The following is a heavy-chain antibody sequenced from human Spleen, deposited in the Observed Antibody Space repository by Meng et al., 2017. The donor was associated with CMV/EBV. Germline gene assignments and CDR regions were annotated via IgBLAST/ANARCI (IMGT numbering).Heavy chain of an antibody. V-gene: IGHV4-61*01. D-gene: IGHD6-13*01. CDR3: ARITAYGSGWYYFDS. Sequence: GSLRLSCTVSGGSVSSGSYYWSWIRQPPGKGLEWIGYIYYSGSTNYNPSLTSRVTISVDTSKNQFSLKLSSVTAADTAVYYCARITAYGSGWYYFDSWGRGTLVTVSS. CDR2: IYYSGST. CDR1: GGSVSSGSYY. J-gene: IGHJ4*02.